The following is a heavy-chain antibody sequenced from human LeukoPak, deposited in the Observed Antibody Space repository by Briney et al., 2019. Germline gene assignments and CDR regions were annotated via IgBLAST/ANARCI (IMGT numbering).Heavy chain of an antibody. CDR1: GDSVSSNSAA. J-gene: IGHJ4*02. Sequence: SQTLSLTCVISGDSVSSNSAAWNWIRQSPSRGLEWLGRTYYRSKWYTYYAVSVKSRISINRDTSKNQISLQLNSVTPEDTAVYYCARSTGPIDYWGQGTLVTVSS. CDR3: ARSTGPIDY. CDR2: TYYRSKWYT. V-gene: IGHV6-1*01. D-gene: IGHD1-1*01.